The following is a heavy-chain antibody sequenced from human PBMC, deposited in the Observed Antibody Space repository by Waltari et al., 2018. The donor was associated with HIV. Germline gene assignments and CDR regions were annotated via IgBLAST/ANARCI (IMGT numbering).Heavy chain of an antibody. Sequence: QVQLQESGPGLVKPSGTLSLTCAVSGGSISSSNWWSWVRQPPGKGLEWIGEMYHSGSTNYNPSLKRRITISVHKSKNHFSLKLSSGTAADTAVYYCASISGYYGGFFDYWGQGTLVTVSS. J-gene: IGHJ4*02. D-gene: IGHD3-3*01. CDR3: ASISGYYGGFFDY. CDR1: GGSISSSNW. V-gene: IGHV4-4*02. CDR2: MYHSGST.